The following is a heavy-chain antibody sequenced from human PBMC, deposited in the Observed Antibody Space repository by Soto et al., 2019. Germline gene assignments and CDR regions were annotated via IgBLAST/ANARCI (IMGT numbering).Heavy chain of an antibody. J-gene: IGHJ6*02. V-gene: IGHV1-2*02. CDR2: INPHSGDT. CDR3: ARGRTVNFYGMDV. CDR1: RYTFTDHY. D-gene: IGHD4-17*01. Sequence: QVQLVQSGAEVKKPGASVKVSYVASRYTFTDHYIHWVRQAPGQGLEWMGWINPHSGDTIYAQKFQGRVTLTRDTSISTAYMELSRLRSDDTAVYYCARGRTVNFYGMDVWGQGTTVTVSS.